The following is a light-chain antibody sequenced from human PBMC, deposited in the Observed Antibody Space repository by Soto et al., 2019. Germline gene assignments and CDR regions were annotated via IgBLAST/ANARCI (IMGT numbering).Light chain of an antibody. Sequence: EIVLTQSPGTLSLSPGDRATLSCRASQSVSSIFLAWYQQKPGQAPRLLIYGASIRATGIPDRFSGSGSGTDFTLTIRRLEPEDFAMYFCHLYGSSPRTFGQGTKVEIK. CDR1: QSVSSIF. CDR2: GAS. V-gene: IGKV3-20*01. J-gene: IGKJ1*01. CDR3: HLYGSSPRT.